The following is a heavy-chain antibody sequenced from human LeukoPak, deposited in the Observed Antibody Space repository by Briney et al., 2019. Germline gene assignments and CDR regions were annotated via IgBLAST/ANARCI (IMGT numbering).Heavy chain of an antibody. J-gene: IGHJ4*02. V-gene: IGHV4-59*01. CDR1: GGSISSYY. CDR2: INYSGST. CDR3: ARSAGIWNGYGRLEY. D-gene: IGHD1-1*01. Sequence: SETLSLTCTASGGSISSYYWSWIRQPPGKGLEWIGYINYSGSTNYNPSLRSRVTISIDTSKNQFSLKLSSVTAADTAVYYCARSAGIWNGYGRLEYWGQGALVTVSS.